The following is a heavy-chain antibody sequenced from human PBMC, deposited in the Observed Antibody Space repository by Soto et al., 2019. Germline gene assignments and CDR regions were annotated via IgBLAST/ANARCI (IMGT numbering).Heavy chain of an antibody. Sequence: SETLSLTCTVSGGSISGYYWSWIRQPPGKGLEWIGYMYNTGSTVYNPSFKSRVTISVDTSENQFSLKLNSVTAADTAVYYCARDLWGYCGTDCYPLDVWGQGTTVTVSS. J-gene: IGHJ6*02. D-gene: IGHD2-21*02. CDR2: MYNTGST. CDR1: GGSISGYY. V-gene: IGHV4-59*01. CDR3: ARDLWGYCGTDCYPLDV.